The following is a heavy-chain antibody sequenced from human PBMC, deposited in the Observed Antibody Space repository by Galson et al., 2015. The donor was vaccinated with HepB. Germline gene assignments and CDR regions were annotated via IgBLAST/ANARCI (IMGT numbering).Heavy chain of an antibody. D-gene: IGHD5-18*01. CDR1: GFTFSNAW. J-gene: IGHJ4*02. CDR2: IKSKTDGGTT. Sequence: SLRLSCAASGFTFSNAWMSWVRQAPGKGLEWVGRIKSKTDGGTTDYAAPVKGRFTISRDDSKNTLYLQMNSLKTEDTAVYYCTTEVGYRYSYGNFDYWGQGTLVTVSS. CDR3: TTEVGYRYSYGNFDY. V-gene: IGHV3-15*01.